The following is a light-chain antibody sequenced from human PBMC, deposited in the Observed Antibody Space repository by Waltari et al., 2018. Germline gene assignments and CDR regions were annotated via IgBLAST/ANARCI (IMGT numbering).Light chain of an antibody. V-gene: IGLV2-23*02. J-gene: IGLJ1*01. CDR2: EVT. Sequence: QSALTHPAPVSGSTGQSITLSCTGTRSDVGHYDLVSWYQQYPGKAPKLMVYEVTRRSSGVSDRFSGAKSGNTASLTIYGLQSEDEADYYCCSYAGLGIYVFGTGTKVTVL. CDR1: RSDVGHYDL. CDR3: CSYAGLGIYV.